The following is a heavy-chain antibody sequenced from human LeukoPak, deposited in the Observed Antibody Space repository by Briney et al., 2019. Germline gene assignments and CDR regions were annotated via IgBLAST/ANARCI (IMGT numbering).Heavy chain of an antibody. CDR1: AFTFSSYA. Sequence: QPGGSLRLSCTASAFTFSSYAMSWVRQAPGKGLEWVSAISGSGGSTYYADSVKGRFTISRDSSKNTLYLQMNSLRAEDTAVYYCAKDITTVAYCSSDSCYPDYWGQGTLVTVSS. CDR2: ISGSGGST. V-gene: IGHV3-23*01. CDR3: AKDITTVAYCSSDSCYPDY. D-gene: IGHD2-15*01. J-gene: IGHJ4*02.